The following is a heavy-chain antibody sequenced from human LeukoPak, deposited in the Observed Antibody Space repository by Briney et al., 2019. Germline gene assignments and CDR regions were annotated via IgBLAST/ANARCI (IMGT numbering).Heavy chain of an antibody. Sequence: GGSLRLSCAASGFTFSDYYMSWSRQAPGKGLEWVSYISSSSSYTNYADSAKGRFTISRDNAKNSLDLQMNSLRAEDTAVYYCARVGPYSSSWYYFDYWGQGTLVTVSS. J-gene: IGHJ4*02. CDR3: ARVGPYSSSWYYFDY. CDR2: ISSSSSYT. V-gene: IGHV3-11*05. D-gene: IGHD6-13*01. CDR1: GFTFSDYY.